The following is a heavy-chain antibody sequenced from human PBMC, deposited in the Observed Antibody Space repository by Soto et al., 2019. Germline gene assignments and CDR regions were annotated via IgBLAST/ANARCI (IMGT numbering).Heavy chain of an antibody. Sequence: TLPLTCTVSGGSIGSGGYYWSWIRHHPGKGLEWIGYIYYSGSTYYNPSLKSRVTISVDTSKNQFSLKLRSVTAADTAVYYCARGRYSSSSNWFDPWGQGTLVTVS. D-gene: IGHD6-6*01. CDR1: GGSIGSGGYY. V-gene: IGHV4-31*03. CDR2: IYYSGST. J-gene: IGHJ5*02. CDR3: ARGRYSSSSNWFDP.